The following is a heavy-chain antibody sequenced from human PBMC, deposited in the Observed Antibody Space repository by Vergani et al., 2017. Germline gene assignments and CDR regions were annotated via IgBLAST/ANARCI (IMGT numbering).Heavy chain of an antibody. D-gene: IGHD6-19*01. V-gene: IGHV5-10-1*01. CDR2: IDPSDSYT. Sequence: VQLVQSGAEVKKPGASVKVSCKASGYTFTGYYMHWVRQAPGQGLEWMGRIDPSDSYTNYSPSFQGHVTISADKSISTAYLQWSSLKASDTAMYYCARQVAVAGKWWGPYYYYGMDVWGQGTTVTVSS. CDR1: GYTFTGYY. CDR3: ARQVAVAGKWWGPYYYYGMDV. J-gene: IGHJ6*02.